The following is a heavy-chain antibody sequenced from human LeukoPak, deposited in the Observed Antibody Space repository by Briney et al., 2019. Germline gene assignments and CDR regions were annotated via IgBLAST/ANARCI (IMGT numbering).Heavy chain of an antibody. Sequence: SETLSLTCAVSGGSISSSNWWSWVRQPPGKGLEWIGEIYHSGSTNYNPSLKSRVTISVDKSKNQFSLKLSSVTAADTAVYYCARGGPYYDFWSGYLDYWGQGTLVTVSS. CDR1: GGSISSSNW. CDR2: IYHSGST. V-gene: IGHV4-4*02. J-gene: IGHJ4*02. D-gene: IGHD3-3*01. CDR3: ARGGPYYDFWSGYLDY.